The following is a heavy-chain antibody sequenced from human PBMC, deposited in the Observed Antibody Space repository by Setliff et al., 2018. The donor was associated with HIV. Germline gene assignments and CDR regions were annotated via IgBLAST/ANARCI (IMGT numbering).Heavy chain of an antibody. CDR3: ARGKTTATLNFDF. CDR2: LSGSTGRV. D-gene: IGHD2-15*01. V-gene: IGHV3-48*01. CDR1: GFTFSMYS. J-gene: IGHJ4*02. Sequence: LRLSCAATGFTFSMYSMNWVRQAPGKGLEWVSYLSGSTGRVYYTESVKGRFSISRDDADNSVSLQMNSLRAEDTALYYCARGKTTATLNFDFWGQGILVTVSS.